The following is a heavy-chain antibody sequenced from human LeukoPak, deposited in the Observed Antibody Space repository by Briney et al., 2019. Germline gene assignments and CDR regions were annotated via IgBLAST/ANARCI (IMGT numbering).Heavy chain of an antibody. CDR3: ASLYSYGSYGMDV. CDR1: GGTFSNYA. V-gene: IGHV1-3*01. CDR2: INAGNGNT. D-gene: IGHD5-18*01. J-gene: IGHJ6*02. Sequence: GASVKVSCKASGGTFSNYAISWVRQAPGQRLEWMGWINAGNGNTKYSQKFQGRVTITRDTSASTAYMELSSLRSEDTAVYYCASLYSYGSYGMDVWGQGTTVTVSS.